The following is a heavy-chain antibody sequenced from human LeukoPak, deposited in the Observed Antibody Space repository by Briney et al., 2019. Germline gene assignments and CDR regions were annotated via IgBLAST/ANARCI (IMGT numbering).Heavy chain of an antibody. CDR2: INNNGGST. Sequence: GGSLRLSCAASGFTFSDYAMHWVRQAPGKGLEYVAAINNNGGSTYYANSVKGSFTISRDNSKNTLYLQMGSLRAEDMAVYYCVGGYCRSTKCSASYWGQGTLVTVSS. V-gene: IGHV3-64*01. D-gene: IGHD2-2*01. CDR1: GFTFSDYA. J-gene: IGHJ4*02. CDR3: VGGYCRSTKCSASY.